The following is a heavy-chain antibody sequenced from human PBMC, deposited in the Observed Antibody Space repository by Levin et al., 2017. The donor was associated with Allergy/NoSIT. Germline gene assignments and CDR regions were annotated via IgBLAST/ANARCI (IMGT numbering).Heavy chain of an antibody. CDR1: GYTLTELS. V-gene: IGHV1-24*01. J-gene: IGHJ4*02. CDR2: FDPEDGET. Sequence: AASVKVSCKVSGYTLTELSMHWVRQAPGKGLEWMGGFDPEDGETIYAQKFQGRVTMTEDTSTDTVYMELSSLRSEDTAVYYCATIGDILTGYTSYWGQGTLVTVSS. CDR3: ATIGDILTGYTSY. D-gene: IGHD3-9*01.